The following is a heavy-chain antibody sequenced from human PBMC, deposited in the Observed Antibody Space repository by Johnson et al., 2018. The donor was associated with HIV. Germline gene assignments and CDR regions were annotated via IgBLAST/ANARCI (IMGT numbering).Heavy chain of an antibody. CDR1: GFTFDDYA. V-gene: IGHV3-9*01. CDR2: ISWNSGSI. CDR3: AKGRTYYYDSSGSPWDAFDI. Sequence: QLVESGGGVVRPGGSLRLSCAASGFTFDDYAMHWVRQAPGKGLEWVSGISWNSGSIGYADSVKGRFTISRDNAKNSLYLQMNSLRAEDTALYYCAKGRTYYYDSSGSPWDAFDIWGQGTMVTVSS. J-gene: IGHJ3*02. D-gene: IGHD3-22*01.